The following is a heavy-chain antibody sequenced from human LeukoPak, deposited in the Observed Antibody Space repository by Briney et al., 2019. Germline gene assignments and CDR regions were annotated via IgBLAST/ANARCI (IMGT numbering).Heavy chain of an antibody. D-gene: IGHD3-16*01. CDR1: GFTFRGYG. J-gene: IGHJ3*02. V-gene: IGHV3-23*01. Sequence: GGSLRLSCAASGFTFRGYGLSWVRQAPGKGLEWVSVISDSGGSTHYADSVKGRFTISRDNSKNTLYLQMNSLEVEDTAVYYCAKIRVDMITFGGVIGDAFDMWGQGTMVTVSS. CDR3: AKIRVDMITFGGVIGDAFDM. CDR2: ISDSGGST.